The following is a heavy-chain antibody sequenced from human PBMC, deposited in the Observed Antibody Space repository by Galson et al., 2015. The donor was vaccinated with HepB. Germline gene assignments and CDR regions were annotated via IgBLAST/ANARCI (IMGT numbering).Heavy chain of an antibody. CDR2: ISSSGSTI. Sequence: LRLSCAASGFTFSDYYMGWIRQAPGGGLEWVSYISSSGSTIYYADSVKGRFTISRDNSKNTLYLQMNSLRAEDTAVYYCARDPAPPSSGWWSYYYYGMDVWGQGTTVTVSS. CDR3: ARDPAPPSSGWWSYYYYGMDV. J-gene: IGHJ6*02. V-gene: IGHV3-11*04. CDR1: GFTFSDYY. D-gene: IGHD6-19*01.